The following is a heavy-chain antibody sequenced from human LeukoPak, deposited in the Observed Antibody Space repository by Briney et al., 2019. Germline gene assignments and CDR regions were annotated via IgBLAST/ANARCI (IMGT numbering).Heavy chain of an antibody. CDR2: ISYIGST. J-gene: IGHJ3*01. CDR3: ARDPTTVTKGLDV. V-gene: IGHV4-59*11. Sequence: SETLSLTCTVSGGSISSHYWSWIRQPPGKGLEWIGYISYIGSTNYNPSLKSRVTISVDTSKNQFSLKLSSVTAADAAVYFCARDPTTVTKGLDVWGQGTMDTVSS. CDR1: GGSISSHY. D-gene: IGHD4-17*01.